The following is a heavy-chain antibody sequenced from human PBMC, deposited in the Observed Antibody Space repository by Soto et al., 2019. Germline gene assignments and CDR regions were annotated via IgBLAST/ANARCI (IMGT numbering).Heavy chain of an antibody. J-gene: IGHJ4*01. V-gene: IGHV4-59*11. CDR2: IFSSGST. CDR3: ARGGLLEAYSYGLLDY. D-gene: IGHD3-3*01. CDR1: GASLKSRY. Sequence: SETLSLTCTVSGASLKSRYWNWVRQPPGKGLEWIGHIFSSGSTKYNPSLESRVTISIDASKNQFSLRLTSVTAADTAVYYCARGGLLEAYSYGLLDYWGQGSLVTVSS.